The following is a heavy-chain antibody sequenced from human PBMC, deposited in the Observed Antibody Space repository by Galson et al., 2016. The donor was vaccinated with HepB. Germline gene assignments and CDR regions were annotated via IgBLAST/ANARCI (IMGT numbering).Heavy chain of an antibody. V-gene: IGHV3-9*01. D-gene: IGHD4-17*01. J-gene: IGHJ4*02. CDR3: ATLDYGDYALDY. CDR1: GFPLNQYA. CDR2: ISWNSNSI. Sequence: SLRLSCAASGFPLNQYAMHWVRQAPGKGLEWVSGISWNSNSIDYADSVKGRFTVSRDNAKNSLYMHMYSLRSDDTAVYFCATLDYGDYALDYWGQGTLVTVSS.